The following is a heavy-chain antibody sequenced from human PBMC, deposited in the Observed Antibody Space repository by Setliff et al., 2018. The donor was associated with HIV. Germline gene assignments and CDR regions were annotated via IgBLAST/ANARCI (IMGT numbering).Heavy chain of an antibody. CDR1: GYSISSGYY. Sequence: SETLSLTCAVSGYSISSGYYWGWIRQPPGKGLEWIGSIYHSGSTYYNPSLKSRVTISVDTSKNQFSLKLSSVTAADTALYYCARATRIIPLVVPGASDYWGQGTLVTVS. CDR2: IYHSGST. V-gene: IGHV4-38-2*01. D-gene: IGHD5-12*01. J-gene: IGHJ4*02. CDR3: ARATRIIPLVVPGASDY.